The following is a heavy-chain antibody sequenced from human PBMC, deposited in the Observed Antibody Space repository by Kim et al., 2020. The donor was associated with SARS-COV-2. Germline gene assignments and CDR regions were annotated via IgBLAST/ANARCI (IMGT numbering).Heavy chain of an antibody. Sequence: SETLSLTCAVYGGSFSGYYWSWIRQPPGKGLEWIGEINHSGSTNYNPSLKSRVTISVDTSKNQFSLKLSSVTAADTAVYYCARAGRFSSSPGRNYVDYWGQRTLVTVSS. CDR2: INHSGST. D-gene: IGHD6-6*01. V-gene: IGHV4-34*01. CDR3: ARAGRFSSSPGRNYVDY. J-gene: IGHJ4*02. CDR1: GGSFSGYY.